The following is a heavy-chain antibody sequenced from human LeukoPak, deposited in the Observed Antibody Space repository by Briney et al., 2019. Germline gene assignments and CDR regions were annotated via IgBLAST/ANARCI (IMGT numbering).Heavy chain of an antibody. Sequence: EASVKVSCKASGYTFTSYGISWVRQAPGQGLEWMGWISAYNGNTNYAQKLQGRVTMTTDTSTSTAYMELRSLRSDDTAVYYCARTSRVYSSGWYGDYWGQGTLVTVSS. CDR2: ISAYNGNT. CDR3: ARTSRVYSSGWYGDY. CDR1: GYTFTSYG. V-gene: IGHV1-18*01. D-gene: IGHD6-19*01. J-gene: IGHJ4*02.